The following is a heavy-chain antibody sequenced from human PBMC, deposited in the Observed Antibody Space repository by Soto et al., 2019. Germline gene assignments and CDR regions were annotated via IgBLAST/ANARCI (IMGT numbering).Heavy chain of an antibody. CDR2: ISYDGSNK. CDR1: GFTFSSYG. Sequence: ESGGGVVQPGRSLRLSCAASGFTFSSYGMHWVRQAPGKGLEWVAVISYDGSNKYYADSVKGRFTLSRDNSKNTLYLQMNSLRAEDTAVYYCAKDRIAVAGNLYYFDYWGQGTLVTVSS. J-gene: IGHJ4*02. V-gene: IGHV3-30*18. D-gene: IGHD6-19*01. CDR3: AKDRIAVAGNLYYFDY.